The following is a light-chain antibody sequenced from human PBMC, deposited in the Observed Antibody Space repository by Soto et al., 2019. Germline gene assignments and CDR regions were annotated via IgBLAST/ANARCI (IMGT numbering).Light chain of an antibody. Sequence: DIQMTQSPSTLSASVGDRVTITCRASQSISSWLAWYQQKPGKAPKLLIDKASTLQSGVPSRYSGSGSGTEFTLAISSLQPDDSATYYCQQYNDNWTFGQGTKVEIK. CDR1: QSISSW. J-gene: IGKJ1*01. CDR2: KAS. CDR3: QQYNDNWT. V-gene: IGKV1-5*03.